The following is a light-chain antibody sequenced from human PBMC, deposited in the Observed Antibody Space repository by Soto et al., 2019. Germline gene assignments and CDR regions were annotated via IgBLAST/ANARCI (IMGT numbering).Light chain of an antibody. J-gene: IGLJ3*02. CDR2: EVS. CDR3: TSYVGSNIWV. V-gene: IGLV2-8*01. CDR1: SSDVGADKY. Sequence: QSALTQPPSASGSPGQSVTISCTGTSSDVGADKYVSWYQQYPGKAPKLMIYEVSKRPSGVPDRFSGSKSCNTASLTVSGLQAEDEADYYCTSYVGSNIWVFGGGTKLTVL.